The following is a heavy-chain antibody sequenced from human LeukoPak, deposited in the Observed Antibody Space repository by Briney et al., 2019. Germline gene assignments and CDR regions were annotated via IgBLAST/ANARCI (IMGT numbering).Heavy chain of an antibody. D-gene: IGHD2-2*02. Sequence: PGGSLRLSCAASGFSFSDYAMHWVRQGPGKGLEWVAVISYSGQQKYYGDSVKGRFTISRDNSKNTLYLQMNSLRAEDTTVFYCARGGGYCTGPSCYTFDYWGQGTLVTVSS. CDR1: GFSFSDYA. V-gene: IGHV3-30*04. CDR2: ISYSGQQK. J-gene: IGHJ4*02. CDR3: ARGGGYCTGPSCYTFDY.